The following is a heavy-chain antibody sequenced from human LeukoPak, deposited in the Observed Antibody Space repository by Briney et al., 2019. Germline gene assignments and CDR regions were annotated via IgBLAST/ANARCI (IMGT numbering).Heavy chain of an antibody. CDR3: AKGAWLDD. CDR2: ISKNGGAT. J-gene: IGHJ4*02. V-gene: IGHV3-23*01. CDR1: GFTFSGFV. Sequence: PGGSLRLSCAASGFTFSGFVMSWVRQVPGKGLQWVSFISKNGGATSYGDSVKGRFTISRDNSKNTLHLQMNSLRAEDTAVYYCAKGAWLDDWGRGTLVTVSS.